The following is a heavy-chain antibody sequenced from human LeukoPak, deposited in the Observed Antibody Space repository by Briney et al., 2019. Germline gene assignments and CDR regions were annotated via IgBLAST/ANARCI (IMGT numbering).Heavy chain of an antibody. CDR2: INHSGST. J-gene: IGHJ6*02. V-gene: IGHV4-34*01. D-gene: IGHD2/OR15-2a*01. CDR3: ARGRFFLRYYYYGMDV. Sequence: SETLSLTCAVYGGSFSGYYWSWIRQPPGKGLEWIGEINHSGSTNYNPSPKSRVTISVDTSKNQFSLKLSSVTAADTAVYYCARGRFFLRYYYYGMDVWGQGTTVTVSS. CDR1: GGSFSGYY.